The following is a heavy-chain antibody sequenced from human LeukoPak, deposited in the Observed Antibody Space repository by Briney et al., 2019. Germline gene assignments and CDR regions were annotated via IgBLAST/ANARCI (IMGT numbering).Heavy chain of an antibody. V-gene: IGHV1-18*01. CDR1: GYTFTSYG. CDR2: ISAYNGNT. CDR3: ARLSWAAPQFYYYYMDV. D-gene: IGHD6-6*01. Sequence: ASVKVSCKASGYTFTSYGISWVRQAPGQGLEWMGWISAYNGNTNYAQKLQGRVTMTPDTSTSTAYMELRSLRSDDTAVYYCARLSWAAPQFYYYYMDVWGKGTTVTVSS. J-gene: IGHJ6*03.